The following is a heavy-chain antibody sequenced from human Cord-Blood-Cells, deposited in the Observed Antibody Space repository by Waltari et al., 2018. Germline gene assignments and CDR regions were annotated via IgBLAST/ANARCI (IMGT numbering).Heavy chain of an antibody. D-gene: IGHD6-19*01. Sequence: EVQLVESGGGLVQPGGSLKLSCAASGFTFSGSAMHWVRQASGKGVEWVGRIRSKANSYATAYAASVKGRFTISRDDSKNTAYLQMNSLKTEDTAVYYCTRHTVAGDYWGQGTLVTVSS. CDR2: IRSKANSYAT. CDR3: TRHTVAGDY. V-gene: IGHV3-73*02. CDR1: GFTFSGSA. J-gene: IGHJ4*02.